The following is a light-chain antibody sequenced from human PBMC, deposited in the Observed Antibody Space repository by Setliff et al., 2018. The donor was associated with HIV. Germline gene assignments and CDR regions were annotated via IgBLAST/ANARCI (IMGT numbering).Light chain of an antibody. J-gene: IGLJ1*01. CDR1: SSDVGAYKY. CDR3: SSYAGADAFDV. V-gene: IGLV2-11*01. Sequence: QSALAQPRSVSGSPGQSVTISCTGTSSDVGAYKYVSWYQQLPGKAPKLIIYDVDKRPSGVPYRVSGSKTDNTASLTISGLQADDEADYYCSSYAGADAFDVFGTGTKVTVL. CDR2: DVD.